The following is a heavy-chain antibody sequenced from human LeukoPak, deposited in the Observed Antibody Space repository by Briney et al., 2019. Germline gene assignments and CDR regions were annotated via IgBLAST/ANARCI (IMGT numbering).Heavy chain of an antibody. Sequence: ASVKVSCKASGYTFTGYYMHWVRQAPGQGLEWMGWINPNSGGTNYAQKFQGRVTMTRDTSTSTVYMELSSLRSEDTAVYYCARGHDSADNWFDPWGQGTLVTVSS. J-gene: IGHJ5*02. CDR1: GYTFTGYY. D-gene: IGHD3-3*01. CDR2: INPNSGGT. V-gene: IGHV1-2*02. CDR3: ARGHDSADNWFDP.